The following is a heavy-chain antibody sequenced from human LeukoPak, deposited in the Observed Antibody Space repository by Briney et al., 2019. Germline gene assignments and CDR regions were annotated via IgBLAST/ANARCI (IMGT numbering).Heavy chain of an antibody. CDR3: ARDMITMVRGVPYNWFDP. J-gene: IGHJ5*02. CDR2: IWYDGSNK. Sequence: PGGSLRLSCAASGFTFSSYGMHWVRQAPGKGLEWVAVIWYDGSNKYYADSVKGRFTISRDNSKNTLYLQMNSLRAEDTAVYYCARDMITMVRGVPYNWFDPWGQGTLVTVSS. CDR1: GFTFSSYG. D-gene: IGHD3-10*01. V-gene: IGHV3-33*01.